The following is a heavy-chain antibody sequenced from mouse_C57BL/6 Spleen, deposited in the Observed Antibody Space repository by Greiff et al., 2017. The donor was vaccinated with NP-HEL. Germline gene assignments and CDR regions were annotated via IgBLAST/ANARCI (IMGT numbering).Heavy chain of an antibody. Sequence: QVQLKQSGPGLVQPSQSLSITCTVSGFSLTSYGVHWVRQSPGKGLEWLGVIWSGGSTDYNAAFISRLSISKDNSKSKVFFKMNSLQADDTAIYYCARSGYSNPLEFAYWGQGTLVTVSA. CDR1: GFSLTSYG. CDR3: ARSGYSNPLEFAY. J-gene: IGHJ3*01. V-gene: IGHV2-2*01. CDR2: IWSGGST. D-gene: IGHD2-5*01.